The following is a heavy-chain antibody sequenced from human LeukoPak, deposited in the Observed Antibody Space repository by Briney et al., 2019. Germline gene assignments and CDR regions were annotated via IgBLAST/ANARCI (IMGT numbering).Heavy chain of an antibody. Sequence: GRSLRLSCAASGFTFDDYAMHWVRQAQRKGLGWVSGISWNSGSIGYADSVKGRFTIARDNAKNSLYLQMNSLRAEDTALYYCAKGCGGDYDCFQHWGQGTLVTVSS. CDR3: AKGCGGDYDCFQH. CDR1: GFTFDDYA. D-gene: IGHD2-21*02. V-gene: IGHV3-9*01. CDR2: ISWNSGSI. J-gene: IGHJ1*01.